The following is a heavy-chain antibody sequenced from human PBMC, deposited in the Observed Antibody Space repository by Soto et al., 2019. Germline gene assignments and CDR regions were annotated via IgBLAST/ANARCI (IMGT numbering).Heavy chain of an antibody. CDR1: GGTFSSYA. D-gene: IGHD4-17*01. Sequence: GASVKVSCKASGGTFSSYAISWVRQAPGQGLEWMGGIIPIFGTANYAQKFQGRVTITADKSTSTAYMELSSLRSEDTAVYYCARDTSTLDYGGNSESNDAFDIWGQGTMVTVSS. CDR3: ARDTSTLDYGGNSESNDAFDI. CDR2: IIPIFGTA. V-gene: IGHV1-69*06. J-gene: IGHJ3*02.